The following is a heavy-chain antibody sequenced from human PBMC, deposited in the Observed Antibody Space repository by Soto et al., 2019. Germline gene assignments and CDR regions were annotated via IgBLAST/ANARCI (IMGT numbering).Heavy chain of an antibody. V-gene: IGHV3-23*01. Sequence: VQLLESGGGLVQPGGSLRLSCAASGFTFSSYAMSWVRHAPGKGLEWVSGISASGGSTHYADSVKGRFTISRDNSKNTLYLQMNTLRAEDTAVYYCARHPPGYGSGAPYYFDYWGQGTLVTVSS. D-gene: IGHD3-10*01. CDR1: GFTFSSYA. J-gene: IGHJ4*02. CDR3: ARHPPGYGSGAPYYFDY. CDR2: ISASGGST.